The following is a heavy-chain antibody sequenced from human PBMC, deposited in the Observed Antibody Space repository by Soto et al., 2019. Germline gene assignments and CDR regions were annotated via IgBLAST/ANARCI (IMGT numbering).Heavy chain of an antibody. CDR1: GGSIRSYY. J-gene: IGHJ4*02. V-gene: IGHV4-59*01. D-gene: IGHD3-10*01. Sequence: SETLSLTCTVSGGSIRSYYWSWIRQPPGKGLEWIGYIYYTAGTTYSQSFQGRVTISRDTSANTFYLELKNLRSEDTALYYCARGTHAGSWLIDYWGQGTLVTVSS. CDR2: IYYTAGT. CDR3: ARGTHAGSWLIDY.